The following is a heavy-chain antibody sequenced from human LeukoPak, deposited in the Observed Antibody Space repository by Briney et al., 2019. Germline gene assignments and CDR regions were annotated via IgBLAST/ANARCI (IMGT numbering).Heavy chain of an antibody. CDR2: INPNSGGT. J-gene: IGHJ5*02. CDR3: AISPVSPMNWSDP. Sequence: ASVKVSCKASGYTFTGYYMHWVRQAPGQGLEWMGWINPNSGGTNYAQKFQGRVTMTRDTSISTAYMELSRLRSDDTAVYYCAISPVSPMNWSDPWGQGTLVTVSS. CDR1: GYTFTGYY. V-gene: IGHV1-2*02.